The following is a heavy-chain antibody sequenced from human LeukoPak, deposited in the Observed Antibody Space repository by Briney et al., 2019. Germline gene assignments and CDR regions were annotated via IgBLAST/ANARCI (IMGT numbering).Heavy chain of an antibody. D-gene: IGHD5-18*01. Sequence: GGSLRLSCAASGFTFTTYWMSWVRQAPGKGLEWVANIKKDGSEKYYVDSVKGRFTISRDNAKKSLYLQMNSLRAEDTAVYYCARHLSGITGYTYGRGIDYWGQGTLLTVSS. J-gene: IGHJ4*02. V-gene: IGHV3-7*01. CDR1: GFTFTTYW. CDR2: IKKDGSEK. CDR3: ARHLSGITGYTYGRGIDY.